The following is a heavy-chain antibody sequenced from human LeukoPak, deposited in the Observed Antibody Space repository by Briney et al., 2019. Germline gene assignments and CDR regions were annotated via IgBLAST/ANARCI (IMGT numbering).Heavy chain of an antibody. Sequence: GGSLRLSCAASGFTFSSYSMNWVRQAPGKGLEWVSSISSSSSYIYYADSVKGRFTISRDNAKNSLYLQMNSPKPEDTAVYYCARVAEAAAFDSWGQGTLVTVSS. J-gene: IGHJ4*02. CDR1: GFTFSSYS. V-gene: IGHV3-21*06. CDR2: ISSSSSYI. CDR3: ARVAEAAAFDS. D-gene: IGHD6-13*01.